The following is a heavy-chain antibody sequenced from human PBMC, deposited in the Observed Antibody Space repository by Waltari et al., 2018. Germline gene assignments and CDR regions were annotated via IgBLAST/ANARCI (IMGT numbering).Heavy chain of an antibody. CDR3: ARAGSSLIWGVAE. D-gene: IGHD2-2*01. CDR1: GYIFTNSI. CDR2: VTPNGGTT. J-gene: IGHJ4*02. V-gene: IGHV1-46*04. Sequence: QVQLVQSGAEVKKPGASVRVSCKASGYIFTNSIMHGVRQAPGRGLEWMGMVTPNGGTTAYAQKLQDRVTMTSDTSTSTVYMELSSLRSEDTAVYYCARAGSSLIWGVAEWGQGTLVTVSS.